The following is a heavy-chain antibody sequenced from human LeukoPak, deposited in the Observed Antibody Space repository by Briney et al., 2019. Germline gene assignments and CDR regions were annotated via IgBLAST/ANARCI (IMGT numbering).Heavy chain of an antibody. CDR2: INPSGGST. J-gene: IGHJ2*01. Sequence: ASVKVSCKASGYTFTSYYMHWVRQAPGQGLEWMGIINPSGGSTSYAQKFQGRITMTRDTSMSTVYMELSSLRSEDTAVYYCARAISDDYGGNLYWYFDLWGRGTLVTVSS. CDR1: GYTFTSYY. CDR3: ARAISDDYGGNLYWYFDL. V-gene: IGHV1-46*01. D-gene: IGHD4-23*01.